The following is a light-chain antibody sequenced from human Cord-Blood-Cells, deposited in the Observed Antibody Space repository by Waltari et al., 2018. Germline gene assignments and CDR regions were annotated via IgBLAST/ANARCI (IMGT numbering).Light chain of an antibody. CDR3: SSYTSSSTYV. Sequence: QTALTQPASVSGSPGQSITIPCTGTSSDVGGYNYVPGYQQHPGKAPKLMIYDVSNRPSGVSNRFSGSKSGNTASLTISGLQAEDEADYYCSSYTSSSTYVFGTGTKVTVL. CDR1: SSDVGGYNY. V-gene: IGLV2-14*01. CDR2: DVS. J-gene: IGLJ1*01.